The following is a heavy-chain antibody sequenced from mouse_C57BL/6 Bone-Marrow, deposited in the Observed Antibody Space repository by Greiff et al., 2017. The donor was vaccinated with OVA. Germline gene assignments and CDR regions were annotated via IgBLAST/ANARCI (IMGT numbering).Heavy chain of an antibody. CDR3: ASYSNFDY. Sequence: EVKLVESGGDLVKPGGSLKLSCAASGFTFSSYGMSWVRQKPDKRREWVATIRSGGSYTYYPDSGKGRVTLSRDNAKNTLYLQMSSLKSEDTAMYYCASYSNFDYWGQGTTLTVSS. CDR1: GFTFSSYG. CDR2: IRSGGSYT. D-gene: IGHD2-5*01. V-gene: IGHV5-6*01. J-gene: IGHJ2*01.